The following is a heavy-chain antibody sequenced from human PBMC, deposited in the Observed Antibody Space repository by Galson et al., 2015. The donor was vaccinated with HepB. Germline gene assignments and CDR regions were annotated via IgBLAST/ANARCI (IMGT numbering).Heavy chain of an antibody. CDR2: ISAYNGNT. CDR3: ARVVYSSSRGGVDY. V-gene: IGHV1-18*01. D-gene: IGHD6-6*01. Sequence: SVKVSCKASGYTFTSYGISWVRQAPGQGLEWMGWISAYNGNTNYAQKLQGRVTMTTDTSTSTAYMELRSLRSDDTAVYYCARVVYSSSRGGVDYWGQGTLVTVSS. CDR1: GYTFTSYG. J-gene: IGHJ4*02.